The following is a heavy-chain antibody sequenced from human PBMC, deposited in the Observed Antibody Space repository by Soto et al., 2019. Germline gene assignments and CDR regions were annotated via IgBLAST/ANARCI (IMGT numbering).Heavy chain of an antibody. J-gene: IGHJ6*02. D-gene: IGHD3-22*01. V-gene: IGHV5-51*01. Sequence: GESLKISCKASGYIFIDYWIGWVRQMPGKGLEWMGIVYPRDSDTRYSPSFQGQVTISADRSTGTAFLQWSSLKASDTAMYYCARHGPRVYYDNSDYYYYGMDVWGQGTTVTVSS. CDR3: ARHGPRVYYDNSDYYYYGMDV. CDR1: GYIFIDYW. CDR2: VYPRDSDT.